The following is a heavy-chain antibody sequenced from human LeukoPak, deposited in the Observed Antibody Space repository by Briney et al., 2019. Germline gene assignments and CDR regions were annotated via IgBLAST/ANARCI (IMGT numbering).Heavy chain of an antibody. Sequence: SETLSLTCTVSRGSISSYYWTWMRQPAGKGLEWIGRIYTSGSTDYNPSLKSRVTMSVETSKNQFSLKLASVTAADTAVYYCARYSGYDSFDYWGRGTLVTVSS. CDR3: ARYSGYDSFDY. V-gene: IGHV4-4*07. CDR1: RGSISSYY. J-gene: IGHJ4*02. CDR2: IYTSGST. D-gene: IGHD5-12*01.